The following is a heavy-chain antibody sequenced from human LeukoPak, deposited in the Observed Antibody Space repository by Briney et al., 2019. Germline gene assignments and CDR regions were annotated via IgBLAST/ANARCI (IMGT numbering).Heavy chain of an antibody. D-gene: IGHD3-10*01. CDR2: IYHGGST. CDR3: AGQRITMVRGVIRGNWFDP. Sequence: SETLSLTCTVSGYSISSGYYWGWIRQPPGKGLEWIGSIYHGGSTYYNPSLKSRVTISVDTSKNQFSLKLSSVTAADTAVYYCAGQRITMVRGVIRGNWFDPWGQGTLVTVSS. CDR1: GYSISSGYY. V-gene: IGHV4-38-2*02. J-gene: IGHJ5*02.